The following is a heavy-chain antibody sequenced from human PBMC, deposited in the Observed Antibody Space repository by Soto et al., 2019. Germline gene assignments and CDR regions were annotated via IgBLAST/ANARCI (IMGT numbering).Heavy chain of an antibody. J-gene: IGHJ6*02. CDR1: GFTFSSYA. CDR2: ISGSGGST. D-gene: IGHD3-3*01. V-gene: IGHV3-23*01. Sequence: HPGGSLRLSCAASGFTFSSYAMSWVRQAPGKGLEWVSAISGSGGSTYYADSVKGRFTISRDNSKNTLYLQMNSLRAEDTAVYYCAKGARRITIFGVAQLYYGMDVWGQGTTVTVSS. CDR3: AKGARRITIFGVAQLYYGMDV.